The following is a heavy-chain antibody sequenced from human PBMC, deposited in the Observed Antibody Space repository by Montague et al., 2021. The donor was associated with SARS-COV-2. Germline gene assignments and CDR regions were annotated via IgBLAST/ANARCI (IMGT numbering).Heavy chain of an antibody. V-gene: IGHV4-59*08. CDR3: ARHDNSGTYPMDV. CDR1: GVSISNYH. CDR2: INYNGHK. D-gene: IGHD3-10*01. J-gene: IGHJ6*02. Sequence: SETLSLTCNVSGVSISNYHWTWIRQPPGKGLEFIGYINYNGHKNYRLSLQSRVTMSVDTSKNQVSLKLTSVTAADTAVYYCARHDNSGTYPMDVWGQGTTVTVSS.